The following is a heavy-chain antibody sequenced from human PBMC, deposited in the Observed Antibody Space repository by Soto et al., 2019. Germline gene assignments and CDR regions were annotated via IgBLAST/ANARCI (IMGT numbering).Heavy chain of an antibody. CDR3: ARDPLPGSGFDY. CDR2: IYYSGST. CDR1: GVSISSYY. J-gene: IGHJ4*02. V-gene: IGHV4-59*01. Sequence: SETLSLTCTVSGVSISSYYWSWIRQPPGKGLEWIGYIYYSGSTNYNPSLKSRVTISVDTSKNQFSLKLSSVTAADTAVYYCARDPLPGSGFDYWGQGTLVTVSS. D-gene: IGHD6-19*01.